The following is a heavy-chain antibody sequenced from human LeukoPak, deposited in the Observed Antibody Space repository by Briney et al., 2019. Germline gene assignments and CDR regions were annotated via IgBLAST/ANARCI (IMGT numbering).Heavy chain of an antibody. D-gene: IGHD3-9*01. Sequence: GGSLRLSCAASGFTFSNAWMSWVRQAPGEGLEWVGRIKSKTDGGTTDYAAPVKGRFTISRDDSKNTVYLQMNSLKTEDTAVYYCTTGGYFDPIYTWGQGSLVTVSS. CDR2: IKSKTDGGTT. V-gene: IGHV3-15*01. J-gene: IGHJ4*02. CDR1: GFTFSNAW. CDR3: TTGGYFDPIYT.